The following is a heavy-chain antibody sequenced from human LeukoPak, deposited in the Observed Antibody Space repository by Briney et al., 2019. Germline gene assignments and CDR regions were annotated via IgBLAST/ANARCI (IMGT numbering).Heavy chain of an antibody. J-gene: IGHJ4*02. V-gene: IGHV1-46*01. Sequence: GASVKVSCKASGYTFTSYYMHWVRQAPGQGLEWMGIINPSGGSTSYAQKFQGKVTMTRDTSTSTVYMELSSLRSEDTAVYYCARDLSSGDYSNWGQGTLVTVSS. CDR1: GYTFTSYY. CDR2: INPSGGST. CDR3: ARDLSSGDYSN. D-gene: IGHD4-17*01.